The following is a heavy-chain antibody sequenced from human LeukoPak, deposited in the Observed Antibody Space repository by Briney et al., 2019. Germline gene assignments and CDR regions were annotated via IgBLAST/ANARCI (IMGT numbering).Heavy chain of an antibody. CDR2: IDQDGSEE. CDR1: GFTFSSYW. CDR3: ASDQGAAGDY. V-gene: IGHV3-7*01. Sequence: QPGGSLRLSCAASGFTFSSYWMSWVRQAPGKGLEWVANIDQDGSEESYVDSVKGRCTISRHNAKNPLYLQMNSLRAEDTALYYCASDQGAAGDYWGQGTLVTVSS. J-gene: IGHJ4*02. D-gene: IGHD6-13*01.